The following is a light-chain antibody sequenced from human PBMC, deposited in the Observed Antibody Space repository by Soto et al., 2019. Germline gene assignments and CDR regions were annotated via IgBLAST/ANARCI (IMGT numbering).Light chain of an antibody. V-gene: IGKV1-27*01. Sequence: DIQMTQSPSSLSAFVGDRVTIACRASQGISNYLAWYQQKPGRVPTLLIYAASTLRSGVPSRFSGSGSGTDFTLTISSPQPEDVASYYCQEYKTAPFIFGPGTKVDIK. J-gene: IGKJ3*01. CDR3: QEYKTAPFI. CDR2: AAS. CDR1: QGISNY.